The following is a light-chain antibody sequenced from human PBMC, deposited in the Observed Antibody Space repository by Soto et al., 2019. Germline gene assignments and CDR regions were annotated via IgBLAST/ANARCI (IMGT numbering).Light chain of an antibody. CDR2: GAS. Sequence: ENVLTQSPGTLSLSPGERATLSCRASQSLNSNYLAWYQQKPGQAPRLLIYGASSRATGIPDRFSGSGSGTDFTLTISRLEPEDFAVYYCHQYGSSPLTFGGGTKVEI. J-gene: IGKJ4*01. V-gene: IGKV3-20*01. CDR3: HQYGSSPLT. CDR1: QSLNSNY.